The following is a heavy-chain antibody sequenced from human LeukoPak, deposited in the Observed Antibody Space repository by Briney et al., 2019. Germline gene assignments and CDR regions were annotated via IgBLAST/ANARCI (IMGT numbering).Heavy chain of an antibody. CDR2: IRYDGSNK. D-gene: IGHD2-15*01. Sequence: GGSLRLSCAASGFTFSSYGMHWVRQAPDKGLEWVAFIRYDGSNKYYADSVKGRFTISRDNAKNSLYLQMNSLRAEDTAVYYCARDQIVVVVAATNYGMDVWGQGTTVTVSS. CDR1: GFTFSSYG. CDR3: ARDQIVVVVAATNYGMDV. J-gene: IGHJ6*02. V-gene: IGHV3-30*02.